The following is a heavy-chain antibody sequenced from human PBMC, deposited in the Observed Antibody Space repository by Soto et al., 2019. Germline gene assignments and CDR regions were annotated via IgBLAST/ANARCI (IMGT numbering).Heavy chain of an antibody. CDR3: HGYGY. V-gene: IGHV3-53*01. D-gene: IGHD5-12*01. J-gene: IGHJ4*02. CDR1: GFSVTANY. CDR2: IYSGGST. Sequence: EVQVVESGGGLSQPGGSLRLSCEVSGFSVTANYMSWVRQAPGTGLEWVSVIYSGGSTYYIDAVKGRFSISRDISKNTLYLQMNSLRADDTAVYYCHGYGYWGQGTLVTVSS.